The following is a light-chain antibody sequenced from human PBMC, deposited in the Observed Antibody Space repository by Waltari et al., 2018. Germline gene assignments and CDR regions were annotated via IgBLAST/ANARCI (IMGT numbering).Light chain of an antibody. V-gene: IGKV1-5*03. Sequence: DIQMIQSPSTLSASVVVGVTIPCRASQSVKNILAWYQQKPGKAPKVLIHKASRLESGVPSRFSGSGFGTEFTLTISSLQPDDFATYYCQENDSLPGTFGAGSKVEIK. CDR2: KAS. J-gene: IGKJ4*01. CDR3: QENDSLPGT. CDR1: QSVKNI.